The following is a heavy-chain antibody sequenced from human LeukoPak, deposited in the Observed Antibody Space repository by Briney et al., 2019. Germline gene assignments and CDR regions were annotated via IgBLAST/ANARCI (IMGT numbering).Heavy chain of an antibody. CDR1: GFTFSSYS. CDR2: ISSSGSTI. V-gene: IGHV3-48*04. D-gene: IGHD5-18*01. J-gene: IGHJ6*03. CDR3: ARVPDTAMVIYYYYYMDV. Sequence: GGSLRLSCAASGFTFSSYSMNWVRQAPGKGLEWVSYISSSGSTIYYADSVKGRFTISRDNAKNSLYLQMNSLRAEDTAVYYCARVPDTAMVIYYYYYMDVWGKGTTVTVSS.